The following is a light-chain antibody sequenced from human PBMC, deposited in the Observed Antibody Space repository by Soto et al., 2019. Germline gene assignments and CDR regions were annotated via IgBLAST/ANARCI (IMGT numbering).Light chain of an antibody. CDR1: QSVLYSSNDKNY. Sequence: DIVMTQSPDSLAVSLGERATINCKSSQSVLYSSNDKNYLAWYQQKAGQPPKLLIYWASTRYSGVPDRFSGSGSGTDFTLTISSLQAEDVAVYHCQQYYSSPFTVGGGTKVDIK. J-gene: IGKJ4*01. V-gene: IGKV4-1*01. CDR3: QQYYSSPFT. CDR2: WAS.